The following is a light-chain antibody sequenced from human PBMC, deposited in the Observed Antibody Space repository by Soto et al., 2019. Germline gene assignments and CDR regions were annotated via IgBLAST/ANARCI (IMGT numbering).Light chain of an antibody. CDR1: QSISGS. J-gene: IGKJ1*01. V-gene: IGKV1-5*03. CDR3: QQYNGYWT. Sequence: DIQMTQSPSTLSASVGDRVTITCRASQSISGSLAWYQQKPGKAPKLMIYEASNLKSGVPSRFSSSGSGTEYTLPISSLQSDDSASYYCQQYNGYWTFGQGTRVEIK. CDR2: EAS.